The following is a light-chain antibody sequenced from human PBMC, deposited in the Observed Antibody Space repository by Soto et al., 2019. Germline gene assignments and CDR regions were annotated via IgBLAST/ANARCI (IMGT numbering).Light chain of an antibody. J-gene: IGKJ1*01. Sequence: DVVLTQSPLSLPVALGQPASISCRSSQSLVFSDGNTYLNWFQQRPGQSPRRLIYKVSSGDSGVPDRFGGSASVTFFTLIISRVEAEDVGVYYCMQGTRWLWTFGQGTKVEIK. V-gene: IGKV2-30*01. CDR2: KVS. CDR1: QSLVFSDGNTY. CDR3: MQGTRWLWT.